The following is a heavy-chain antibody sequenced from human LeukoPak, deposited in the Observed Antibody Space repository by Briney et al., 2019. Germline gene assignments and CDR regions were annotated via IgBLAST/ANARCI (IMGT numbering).Heavy chain of an antibody. CDR1: GYTFTSYG. CDR2: ISAYNGNT. V-gene: IGHV1-18*01. CDR3: ARDRLTPPDSSGYYYVEPYFDY. Sequence: ASVKVSCKATGYTFTSYGISWVRQAPGQGLEWMGWISAYNGNTNYAQKLQGRVTMTTDTSTSTAYMELGSLRSDDTAVYYCARDRLTPPDSSGYYYVEPYFDYWGQGTLVTVSS. D-gene: IGHD3-22*01. J-gene: IGHJ4*02.